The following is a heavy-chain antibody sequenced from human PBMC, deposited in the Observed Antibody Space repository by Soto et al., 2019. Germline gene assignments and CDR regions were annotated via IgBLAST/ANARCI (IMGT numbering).Heavy chain of an antibody. J-gene: IGHJ4*02. CDR2: IRTKSNGYAT. CDR3: SRVEYVTSSPIG. CDR1: GFTFSGSA. Sequence: GGSLRLSCAASGFTFSGSAMHWVRQASGKGLEWVARIRTKSNGYATTYAASVKGRFTISRDDSKNMAYLQMNGLKTEDTAMYYCSRVEYVTSSPIGWGQGTLVTVSS. D-gene: IGHD6-6*01. V-gene: IGHV3-73*01.